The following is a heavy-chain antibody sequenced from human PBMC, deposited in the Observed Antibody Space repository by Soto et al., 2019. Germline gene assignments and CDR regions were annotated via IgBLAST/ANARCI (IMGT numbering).Heavy chain of an antibody. J-gene: IGHJ4*02. CDR3: ARYDVGSGWYDY. D-gene: IGHD6-19*01. CDR1: GYTFTSYA. CDR2: INAGNGNT. V-gene: IGHV1-3*01. Sequence: QVQLVQSGAEVKKPGASVKVSCKASGYTFTSYAMHWVRQAPGQRLEWMGWINAGNGNTKYSQKFQGRVTITRDTSASTVYMELSSLRSEDTAVYYCARYDVGSGWYDYWGQGTLVTVSS.